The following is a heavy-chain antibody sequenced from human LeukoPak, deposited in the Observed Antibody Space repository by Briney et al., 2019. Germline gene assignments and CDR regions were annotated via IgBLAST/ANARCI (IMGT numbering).Heavy chain of an antibody. D-gene: IGHD6-13*01. V-gene: IGHV3-74*01. CDR2: INTDGSST. Sequence: GSLRLSCAASGFTFSGSAMHWVRQAPGKGLVWVSRINTDGSSTSYADSVKGRFTISRDNAKNTLYLQMNSLRAEDTAVYYCARGSSRTNYWGQGTLVTVSS. CDR3: ARGSSRTNY. CDR1: GFTFSGSA. J-gene: IGHJ4*02.